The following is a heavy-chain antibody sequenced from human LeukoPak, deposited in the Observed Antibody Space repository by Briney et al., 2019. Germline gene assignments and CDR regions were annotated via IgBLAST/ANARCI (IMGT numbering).Heavy chain of an antibody. D-gene: IGHD3-9*01. Sequence: PGGSLRLSCAASGFTVSSNYMSWVRQAPGKGLEWVSVIYSSGSTYYTDSVKGRFTISRDNSKNTLYLQMNSLRAEDTAVYFCARVRYFDWLSKDWGQGTLVTVSS. V-gene: IGHV3-53*01. CDR1: GFTVSSNY. CDR2: IYSSGST. J-gene: IGHJ4*02. CDR3: ARVRYFDWLSKD.